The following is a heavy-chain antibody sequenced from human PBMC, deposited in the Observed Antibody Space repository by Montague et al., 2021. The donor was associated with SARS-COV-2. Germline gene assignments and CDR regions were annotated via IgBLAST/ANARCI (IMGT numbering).Heavy chain of an antibody. CDR1: GFSLSTSGMC. V-gene: IGHV2-70*11. J-gene: IGHJ6*02. D-gene: IGHD5-18*01. Sequence: PALVTPTQTLTLTCTFSGFSLSTSGMCVSWIRQPPGKALEWLARIDWDDDKYYSTSLKTRLTISKDTSKNQVVLTMTNMGPVDTATYYCARERIQLWLGDYYYGMDVWGQGTTVTVSS. CDR2: IDWDDDK. CDR3: ARERIQLWLGDYYYGMDV.